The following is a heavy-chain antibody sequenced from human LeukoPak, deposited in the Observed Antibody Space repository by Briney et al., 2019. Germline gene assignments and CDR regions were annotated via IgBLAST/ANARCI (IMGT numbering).Heavy chain of an antibody. CDR2: ISGSGGST. Sequence: PGGSLRLSCAASGFTFSSYAMSWVRQAPGKGLEWVSAISGSGGSTYYADSVKGRFTISRDNAKNSLCLQMNTLRAEDTAVYYCARSGGWEGAFDIWGQGTMVTVSS. D-gene: IGHD1-26*01. J-gene: IGHJ3*02. V-gene: IGHV3-23*01. CDR1: GFTFSSYA. CDR3: ARSGGWEGAFDI.